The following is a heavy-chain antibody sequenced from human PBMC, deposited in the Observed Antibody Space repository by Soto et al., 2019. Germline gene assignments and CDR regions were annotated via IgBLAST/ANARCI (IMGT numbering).Heavy chain of an antibody. CDR3: ARDGGVQARFDP. CDR2: IRAYNGNT. D-gene: IGHD2-8*02. V-gene: IGHV1-18*01. J-gene: IGHJ5*02. Sequence: QVQLLRDGAEVKKPGASVKVSCKASGYTFTSYDIIWVRQTPGQGLEWMGWIRAYNGNTNYAQKLQGRVTMTTDTSTSTAYMELRSLISDDAAGYYCARDGGVQARFDPWGQGTLVTFSS. CDR1: GYTFTSYD.